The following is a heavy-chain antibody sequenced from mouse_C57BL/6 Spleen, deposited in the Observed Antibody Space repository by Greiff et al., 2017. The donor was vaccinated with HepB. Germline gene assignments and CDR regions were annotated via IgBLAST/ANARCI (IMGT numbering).Heavy chain of an antibody. V-gene: IGHV1-62-2*01. CDR2: FYPGSGSI. CDR1: GYTFTEYT. CDR3: ARHEGELMTTVVGEAWFAY. J-gene: IGHJ3*01. D-gene: IGHD1-1*01. Sequence: VQLQQSGAELVKPGASVKLSCKASGYTFTEYTIHWVKQRSGQGLEWIGWFYPGSGSIKYNEKFKDKATLTADKSSSTVYMELSRLTSEDSAVYFCARHEGELMTTVVGEAWFAYWGQGTLVTVSA.